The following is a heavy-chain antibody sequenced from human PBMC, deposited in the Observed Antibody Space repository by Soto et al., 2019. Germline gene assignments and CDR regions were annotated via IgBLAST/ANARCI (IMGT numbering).Heavy chain of an antibody. D-gene: IGHD5-12*01. CDR2: ITFDGKDK. Sequence: QVQLVESGGGGVQAWRSLGLSCGASGFNFRKFSMHWVRQAPGKGLEWLAAITFDGKDKYYADSVKGRFTISRDTSKNTLYLQMNSLRIDDTALYFCTRDLLAGHDVYWGQGTLVTVSS. V-gene: IGHV3-30*04. CDR3: TRDLLAGHDVY. CDR1: GFNFRKFS. J-gene: IGHJ4*02.